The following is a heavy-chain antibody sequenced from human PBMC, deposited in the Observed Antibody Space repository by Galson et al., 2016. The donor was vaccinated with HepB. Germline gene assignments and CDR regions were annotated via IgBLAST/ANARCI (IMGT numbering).Heavy chain of an antibody. CDR3: ARKHETSGYADDFDM. Sequence: SLRLSCAASGFTFSSYSMNWVRQAPGKGLEWVAVTELDGSVKFYAAAVKGRFTISRDNSKNTLYLQMNSLRAEDTAVYYCARKHETSGYADDFDMWGQGTMVTVSS. CDR2: TELDGSVK. D-gene: IGHD3-22*01. V-gene: IGHV3-30*03. J-gene: IGHJ3*02. CDR1: GFTFSSYS.